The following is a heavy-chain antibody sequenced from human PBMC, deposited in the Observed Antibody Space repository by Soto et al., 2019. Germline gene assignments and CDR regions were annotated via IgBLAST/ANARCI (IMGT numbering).Heavy chain of an antibody. CDR2: IIPILGIA. Sequence: QVQLVQSGAEVKKPGSSVKVSCKASGGTFSTYTISWVRQAPGQGLEWMGRIIPILGIANYAQKFQGSVPITADKSTSTAYMELSSLRSEDTAVYYCASRSTVVVAATEAFDYWGQGTLVTVSS. CDR3: ASRSTVVVAATEAFDY. J-gene: IGHJ4*02. V-gene: IGHV1-69*02. CDR1: GGTFSTYT. D-gene: IGHD2-15*01.